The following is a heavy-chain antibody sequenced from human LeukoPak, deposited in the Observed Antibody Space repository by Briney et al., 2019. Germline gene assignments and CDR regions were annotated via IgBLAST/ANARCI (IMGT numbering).Heavy chain of an antibody. Sequence: ASVKVSCKASGYTFTSYDINWVRQATGQGLEWMGWMNPNSGNTGYAQKFQGRVTMTRNTSISTAYMELSSLRSEDTAVYYCARFASSPGSALKQQLVRTYYYYYGMDVWGQGTTVTVSS. J-gene: IGHJ6*02. CDR1: GYTFTSYD. V-gene: IGHV1-8*01. CDR2: MNPNSGNT. D-gene: IGHD6-13*01. CDR3: ARFASSPGSALKQQLVRTYYYYYGMDV.